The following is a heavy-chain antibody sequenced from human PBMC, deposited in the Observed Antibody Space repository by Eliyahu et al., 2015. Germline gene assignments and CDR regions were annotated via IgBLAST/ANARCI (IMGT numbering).Heavy chain of an antibody. V-gene: IGHV4-39*01. CDR1: GDSLGSSNYY. CDR2: VFNSGST. CDR3: ARLDPRDS. Sequence: QLQLQESGPGLVRPSETLSLTCAVSGDSLGSSNYYWGWVRQPPGKGLEWIGSVFNSGSTYQNPSLKNRITMSMDTSRNQFSLKMTSVTAADTAVYFCARLDPRDSWDQGTLVTVSS. D-gene: IGHD2-2*03. J-gene: IGHJ4*02.